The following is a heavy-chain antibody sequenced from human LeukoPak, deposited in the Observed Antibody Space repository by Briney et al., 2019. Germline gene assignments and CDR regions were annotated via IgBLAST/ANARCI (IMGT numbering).Heavy chain of an antibody. J-gene: IGHJ4*02. CDR3: ASAYYDFWSGYYHFDY. CDR2: IYYSGST. D-gene: IGHD3-3*01. V-gene: IGHV4-59*11. Sequence: PSETLSLTCTVSGGSISSHYWSWFRQPPGKGLEWIGYIYYSGSTNYNPSLKSRVTISVDTSKNQFSLKLSSVTAADTAVYYCASAYYDFWSGYYHFDYWGQGTLVTVSS. CDR1: GGSISSHY.